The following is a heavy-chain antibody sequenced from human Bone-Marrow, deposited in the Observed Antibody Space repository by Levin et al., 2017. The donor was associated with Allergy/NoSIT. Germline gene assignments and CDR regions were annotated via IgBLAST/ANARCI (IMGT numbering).Heavy chain of an antibody. D-gene: IGHD5-12*01. CDR2: IYPGDSDT. J-gene: IGHJ3*01. Sequence: PGESLKISCKTSGYFFPNYWIGWVRQKPGKGLEWVGIIYPGDSDTRYSPSSQGQVTISADKSTSTAYLQWSFLKGSDTAMYYCASALTSGSGYDYDLGVAGEGPAFDVWGQGTMVTVSS. CDR3: ASALTSGSGYDYDLGVAGEGPAFDV. CDR1: GYFFPNYW. V-gene: IGHV5-51*01.